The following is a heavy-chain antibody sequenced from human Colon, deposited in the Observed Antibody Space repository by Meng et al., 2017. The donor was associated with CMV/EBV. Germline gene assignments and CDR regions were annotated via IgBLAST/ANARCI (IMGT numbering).Heavy chain of an antibody. CDR2: INPSGGST. Sequence: ASVKVSCKASGYTFTSYYMHWVRQAPGQELEWMGIINPSGGSTSYAQKFQGRVTMTRDTSTSTVYMELSSLRSEDTAVYYCAKDLTGVSEGYWGQGTLVTVSS. J-gene: IGHJ4*02. V-gene: IGHV1-46*01. CDR3: AKDLTGVSEGY. CDR1: GYTFTSYY. D-gene: IGHD1-20*01.